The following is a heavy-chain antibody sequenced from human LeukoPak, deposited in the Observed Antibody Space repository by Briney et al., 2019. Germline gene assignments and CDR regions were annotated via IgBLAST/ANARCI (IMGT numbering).Heavy chain of an antibody. V-gene: IGHV4-39*07. CDR3: ARVERYCSGGSCYSNFDY. CDR1: GGSISSSSYY. D-gene: IGHD2-15*01. J-gene: IGHJ4*02. CDR2: IYYSGST. Sequence: SETLSLTCTVSGGSISSSSYYWGWIRQPPGKGLEWIGSIYYSGSTYYNPSLKSRVTISVDTSKNQFSLKPSSVTAADTAVYYCARVERYCSGGSCYSNFDYWGQGTLVTVSS.